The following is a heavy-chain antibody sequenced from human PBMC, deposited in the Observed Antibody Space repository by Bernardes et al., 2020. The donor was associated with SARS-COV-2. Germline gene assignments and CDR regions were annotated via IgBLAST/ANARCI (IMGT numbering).Heavy chain of an antibody. J-gene: IGHJ4*02. V-gene: IGHV2-70*01. CDR1: GFSLNPSGMC. Sequence: SGPTLVKPTQTLTLACSFSGFSLNPSGMCLSWIRQPPGKALEWLALIDWEDDKYYSTSLKTRLTISKDTSKNQVVLTMTNMDPVDTATYYCARISSGWFHIDHWGQGTLVTVSS. D-gene: IGHD6-19*01. CDR2: IDWEDDK. CDR3: ARISSGWFHIDH.